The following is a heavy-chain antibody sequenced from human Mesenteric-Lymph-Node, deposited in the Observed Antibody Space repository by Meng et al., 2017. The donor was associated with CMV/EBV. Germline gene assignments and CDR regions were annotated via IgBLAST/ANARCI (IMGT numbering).Heavy chain of an antibody. D-gene: IGHD2-21*01. V-gene: IGHV1-2*06. CDR2: INPNSGGT. Sequence: CTASGYTFTGYYMHWVRQAPGQGLEWMGRINPNSGGTNYAQKFQGRVTMTRDTSISTAYMELSRLRSDDTAVYYCARVPSQNIPFDYWGQGTLVTVSS. CDR1: GYTFTGYY. J-gene: IGHJ4*02. CDR3: ARVPSQNIPFDY.